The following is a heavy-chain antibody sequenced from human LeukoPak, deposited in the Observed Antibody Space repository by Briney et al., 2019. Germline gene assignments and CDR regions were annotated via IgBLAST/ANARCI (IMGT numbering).Heavy chain of an antibody. Sequence: PSETLSLTCAVYGGSFSGYYWSWIRQPPGKGLEWIGEINHSGSTNYNPSLKSRVTISVDTSKNQFSLKLSSVTAADTAVYYCARGGVWGFIAWGQGTLVTVSS. V-gene: IGHV4-34*01. CDR3: ARGGVWGFIA. CDR1: GGSFSGYY. D-gene: IGHD3-16*01. J-gene: IGHJ5*02. CDR2: INHSGST.